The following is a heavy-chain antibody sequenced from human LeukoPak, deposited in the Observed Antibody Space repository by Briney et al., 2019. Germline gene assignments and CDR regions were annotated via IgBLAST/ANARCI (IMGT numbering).Heavy chain of an antibody. CDR3: AKEHDLWHEEGNWFDT. CDR2: INDDTP. V-gene: IGHV3-23*01. Sequence: PGGSLRLPCTTSGFSFNTYSMSWVRQAPGKGLEWVSAINDDTPYYTDSVKGRFTVSRDNSKDTLYLHLNSLRAEDTAIYYCAKEHDLWHEEGNWFDTWGQGVLVTVSS. CDR1: GFSFNTYS. D-gene: IGHD3-3*01. J-gene: IGHJ5*02.